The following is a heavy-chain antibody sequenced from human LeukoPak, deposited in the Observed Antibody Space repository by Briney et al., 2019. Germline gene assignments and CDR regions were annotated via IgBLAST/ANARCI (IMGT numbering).Heavy chain of an antibody. CDR2: INHSGST. CDR3: ARGKRQQLALDY. V-gene: IGHV4-34*01. CDR1: GGSFSGYY. J-gene: IGHJ4*02. Sequence: SETLSLTCAVYGGSFSGYYWSWIRQPPGKGLEWIGEINHSGSTNYNPSLKSRVTISVDTSKNQFSLKLSSVPAADTAVYYCARGKRQQLALDYWGQGTLVTVSS. D-gene: IGHD6-13*01.